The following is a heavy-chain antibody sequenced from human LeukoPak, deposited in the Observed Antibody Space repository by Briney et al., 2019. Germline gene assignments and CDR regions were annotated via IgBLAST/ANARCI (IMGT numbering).Heavy chain of an antibody. V-gene: IGHV4-30-2*01. CDR1: GGFIGDGGYY. D-gene: IGHD4-17*01. CDR3: ATDYGDYVGHVVPFDY. CDR2: IYHSGFT. Sequence: PSETLSLTCTVSGGFIGDGGYYWSWIRQPPGKGLEWIGYIYHSGFTSYNPSLKSRVTISVDRSENQFSLRLNFVTAADTAVYYCATDYGDYVGHVVPFDYWGQGTLVTVSS. J-gene: IGHJ4*02.